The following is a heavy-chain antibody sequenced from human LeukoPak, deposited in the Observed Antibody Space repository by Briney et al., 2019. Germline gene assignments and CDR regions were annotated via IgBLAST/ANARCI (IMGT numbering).Heavy chain of an antibody. CDR1: GDSISSTSYY. Sequence: SETLSLTCTVSGDSISSTSYYWGWIRQPPGKGLEWIGSIYYSGSTYYNPSLKSRVTISLDTSKNQFSLRLSSVTAADTAVYFCARRFNSVWYFDYWGQGTLVTVSS. CDR2: IYYSGST. V-gene: IGHV4-39*07. CDR3: ARRFNSVWYFDY. J-gene: IGHJ4*02. D-gene: IGHD6-19*01.